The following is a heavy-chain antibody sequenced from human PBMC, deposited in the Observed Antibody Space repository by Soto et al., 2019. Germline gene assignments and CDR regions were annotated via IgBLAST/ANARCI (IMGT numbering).Heavy chain of an antibody. V-gene: IGHV4-31*03. CDR2: IYYSGST. CDR1: GGSISSGRYD. CDR3: ARRYYDYVWGRYFDY. Sequence: TLSLTCSVSGGSISSGRYDWSWIRQHPGKGLGWIGYIYYSGSTYYNPSLKSRVTISVDTSKNQFSLKLSSVTAADTAVYYCARRYYDYVWGRYFDYWGQGTPVTVSS. D-gene: IGHD3-16*01. J-gene: IGHJ4*02.